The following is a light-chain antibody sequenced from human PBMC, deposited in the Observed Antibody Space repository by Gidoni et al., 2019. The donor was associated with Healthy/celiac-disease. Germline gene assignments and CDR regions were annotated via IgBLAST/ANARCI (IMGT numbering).Light chain of an antibody. J-gene: IGKJ4*01. CDR3: RQSYSTPQT. V-gene: IGKV1-39*01. CDR2: AAS. CDR1: QSISSY. Sequence: DIQMTQSPSSLSASVGDRVTITCRASQSISSYLNWYQQKPGKAPKLLIYAASSLQSGVPSRFSGSGSGTDFTLTISSLQPEDFATYYCRQSYSTPQTFGGGTKVEIK.